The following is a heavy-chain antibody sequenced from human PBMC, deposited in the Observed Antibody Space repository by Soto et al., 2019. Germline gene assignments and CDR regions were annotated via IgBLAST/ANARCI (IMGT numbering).Heavy chain of an antibody. V-gene: IGHV1-46*01. Sequence: SXKVSFKASGYTXSSYYMDWVRQAPGQGLEWIGIINPSGGSTSCAQKFQGRVTITRDTSTSTVYIELSSLRSEDTAVYYCARAGDDSAYCGGDCYFRGKWYFDLWGRGTLGTVSS. CDR2: INPSGGST. D-gene: IGHD2-21*02. J-gene: IGHJ2*01. CDR3: ARAGDDSAYCGGDCYFRGKWYFDL. CDR1: GYTXSSYY.